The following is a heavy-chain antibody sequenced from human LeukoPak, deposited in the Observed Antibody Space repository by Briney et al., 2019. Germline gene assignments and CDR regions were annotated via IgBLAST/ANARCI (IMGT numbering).Heavy chain of an antibody. CDR1: GFTFSSYA. D-gene: IGHD3-22*01. V-gene: IGHV3-23*01. CDR2: ISGSSGST. CDR3: AKAPYYYDSSGYYIAFNY. J-gene: IGHJ4*02. Sequence: PGGSLRLSCAASGFTFSSYAMSWVRQAPGKGLEWVSAISGSSGSTYYADSVKGRFTISRDNSKNTLYLQMNSLRAEDTAVYYCAKAPYYYDSSGYYIAFNYWGQGTLVTVSS.